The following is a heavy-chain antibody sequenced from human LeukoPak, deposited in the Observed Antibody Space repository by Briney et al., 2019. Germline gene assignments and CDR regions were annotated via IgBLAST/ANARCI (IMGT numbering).Heavy chain of an antibody. CDR3: ASPTPKYSYGMDV. J-gene: IGHJ6*02. CDR1: GGPISTGGYY. V-gene: IGHV4-30-4*01. Sequence: SQTLSLTCTVSGGPISTGGYYWSWIRQPPGRGLEWIGYISYSGGTYYNPSLKSRVTMSVDKSKNQFSLKLSSVTAADTAVYYCASPTPKYSYGMDVWGQGTTVTVSS. CDR2: ISYSGGT.